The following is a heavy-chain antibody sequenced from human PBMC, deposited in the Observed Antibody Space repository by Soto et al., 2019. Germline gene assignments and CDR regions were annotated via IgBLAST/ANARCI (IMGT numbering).Heavy chain of an antibody. V-gene: IGHV3-9*01. CDR3: ARIAAAGTNFDY. CDR1: GFTFSSYG. CDR2: ISWNSGSI. J-gene: IGHJ4*02. D-gene: IGHD6-13*01. Sequence: GGSLRLSCAASGFTFSSYGMNWVRQAPGKGLEWVSGISWNSGSIGYADSVKGRFTISRDNAKNSLYLQMNSLRAEDTAVYYCARIAAAGTNFDYWGQGTLVTVSS.